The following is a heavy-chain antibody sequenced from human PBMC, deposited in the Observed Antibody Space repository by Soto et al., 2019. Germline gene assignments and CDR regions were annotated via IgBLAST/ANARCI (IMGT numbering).Heavy chain of an antibody. D-gene: IGHD6-19*01. Sequence: QVQLVESGGGVVQPGRSLRLSCAASGFTLSTYAIHWVRQAPGRGLEWVALISYDADTKYYADSMKGRRAISRDNSRNTVALQRYSLRVDDTAVYYCARGAPVVAGILDYHRMYGWGRGTTVSVSS. J-gene: IGHJ6*02. CDR2: ISYDADTK. V-gene: IGHV3-30*09. CDR3: ARGAPVVAGILDYHRMYG. CDR1: GFTLSTYA.